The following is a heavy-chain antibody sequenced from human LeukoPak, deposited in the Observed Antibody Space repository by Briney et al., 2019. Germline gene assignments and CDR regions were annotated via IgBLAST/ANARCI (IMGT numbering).Heavy chain of an antibody. CDR3: ARDFSYFRIHFDY. Sequence: GGSLRLSCVASGLTLSGYGMNWVRQAPGKGLEWLSYISTTMTTIYYADSVKGRFTISRDDAKNSLYLQMDSLRAEDTAVYYCARDFSYFRIHFDYWGQGTLVTVSS. CDR2: ISTTMTTI. J-gene: IGHJ4*02. V-gene: IGHV3-48*01. D-gene: IGHD3-9*01. CDR1: GLTLSGYG.